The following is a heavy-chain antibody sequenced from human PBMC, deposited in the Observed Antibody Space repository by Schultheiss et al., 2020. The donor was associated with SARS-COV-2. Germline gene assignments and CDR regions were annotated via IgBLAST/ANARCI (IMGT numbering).Heavy chain of an antibody. CDR2: IGGSGGST. D-gene: IGHD6-13*01. CDR1: GFTFSSYE. J-gene: IGHJ5*02. CDR3: ARAGGIAAAGSNYNWFDP. V-gene: IGHV3-23*01. Sequence: GGSLRLSCAASGFTFSSYEMNWVRQAPGKGLEWVSDIGGSGGSTYYADSVKGRFTISRDNSKNTLYLQMNSLRGEDTAVYYCARAGGIAAAGSNYNWFDPWGQGTLVTVSS.